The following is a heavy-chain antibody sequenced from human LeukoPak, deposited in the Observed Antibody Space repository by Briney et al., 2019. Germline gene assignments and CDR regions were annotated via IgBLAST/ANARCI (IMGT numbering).Heavy chain of an antibody. Sequence: GGTLRLSCAASGFTFSSYGMSWVRQAPGKGLEWVSAISGSGGSTYYADSVKGRFTTSRDNSKNTLYLQMNSLRAEDTAVYYCAKGRRDGYNFDFDYWGQGTLVTVSS. V-gene: IGHV3-23*01. CDR3: AKGRRDGYNFDFDY. CDR1: GFTFSSYG. J-gene: IGHJ4*02. CDR2: ISGSGGST. D-gene: IGHD5-24*01.